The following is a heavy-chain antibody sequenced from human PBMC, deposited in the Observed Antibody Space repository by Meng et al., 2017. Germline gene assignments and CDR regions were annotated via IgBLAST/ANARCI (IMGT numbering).Heavy chain of an antibody. CDR3: AREVVRQQLGGYYYGMDV. CDR2: ISYDGSNK. Sequence: GESLKISCAASGFTFSSYAMHWVRQAPGKGLEWVALISYDGSNKHYADSVKGRFTISRDNSKNTLYLQMNSLRAEDTAVYYCAREVVRQQLGGYYYGMDVWGQGTMVTVSS. J-gene: IGHJ6*02. CDR1: GFTFSSYA. D-gene: IGHD6-13*01. V-gene: IGHV3-30*01.